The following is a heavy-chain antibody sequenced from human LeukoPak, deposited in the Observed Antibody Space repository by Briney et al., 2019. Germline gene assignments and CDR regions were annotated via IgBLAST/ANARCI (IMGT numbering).Heavy chain of an antibody. V-gene: IGHV4-59*01. J-gene: IGHJ4*02. CDR2: VHYSGTA. CDR3: ARGYGDFRVEGRYFHS. CDR1: DGSITNYD. Sequence: SETLSLTCTVSDGSITNYDWSWVRQTPGKGLEFIGHVHYSGTANYNPSLRSRVTISIDTSKKHFFLKLKSVTAADTAVYYCARGYGDFRVEGRYFHSWGQGTLVTVSS. D-gene: IGHD4-17*01.